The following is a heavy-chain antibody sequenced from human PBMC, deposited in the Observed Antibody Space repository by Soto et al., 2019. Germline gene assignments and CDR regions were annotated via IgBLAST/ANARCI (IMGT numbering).Heavy chain of an antibody. J-gene: IGHJ4*02. CDR1: GFTFSSYW. Sequence: GGSLRLSCAASGFTFSSYWMHWVRQAPGKGLVWVSAISGSGGSTYYADSVKGRFTISRDNSKNTLYLQMNSLRAEDTAVYYCAKDRVYSSSFLNDYWGQGTLVTVSS. CDR3: AKDRVYSSSFLNDY. D-gene: IGHD6-6*01. V-gene: IGHV3-23*01. CDR2: ISGSGGST.